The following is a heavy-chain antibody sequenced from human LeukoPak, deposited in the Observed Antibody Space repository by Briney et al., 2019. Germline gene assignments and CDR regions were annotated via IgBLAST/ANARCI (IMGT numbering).Heavy chain of an antibody. Sequence: PGGSLRLSCAASGFTFSNYWMHWVRQAPGKGLLWVSRINTDGSSTNFADSVRGRFTISRDNAKNTLYLQMNSLRAEDTAVYYCTRDLSGTYYGRFDYWGQGTLVTVSS. V-gene: IGHV3-74*01. CDR1: GFTFSNYW. J-gene: IGHJ4*02. CDR3: TRDLSGTYYGRFDY. D-gene: IGHD1-26*01. CDR2: INTDGSST.